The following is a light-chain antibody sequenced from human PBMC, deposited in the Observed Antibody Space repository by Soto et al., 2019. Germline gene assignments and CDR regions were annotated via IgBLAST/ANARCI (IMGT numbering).Light chain of an antibody. CDR1: QTVNNW. V-gene: IGKV1-5*01. CDR3: QQCFT. J-gene: IGKJ3*01. Sequence: DIQMTQSHSTLSASVGERVTVSCRASQTVNNWLAWYQQKPGKAPKLLIYDASTLDSGVPSSFSGSGSGTEFTLSITRLRPDDFATYYYQQCFTFGTETKVD. CDR2: DAS.